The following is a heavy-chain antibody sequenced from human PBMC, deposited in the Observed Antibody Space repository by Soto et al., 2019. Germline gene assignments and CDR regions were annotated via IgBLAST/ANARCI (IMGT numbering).Heavy chain of an antibody. J-gene: IGHJ4*02. CDR2: IYYSGST. Sequence: QVQLQESGPGLVKPSQTLSLTCSVSGGSISSGEYYWSWIRQHPEKGLEWIGYIYYSGSTNYNASLKRRVMISVVASSTRFSLDLRSVTAADTAIYCCARHSASWQGFDYWGQGTVVTVSS. V-gene: IGHV4-31*03. CDR1: GGSISSGEYY. D-gene: IGHD1-26*01. CDR3: ARHSASWQGFDY.